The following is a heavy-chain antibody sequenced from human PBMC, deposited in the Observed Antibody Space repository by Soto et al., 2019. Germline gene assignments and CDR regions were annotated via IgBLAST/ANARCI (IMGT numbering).Heavy chain of an antibody. Sequence: QVQLVQSGAEVKKPGSSVKVSCKASGGTFSSYAISWVRQAPGQGLEWMGGIIPIFGTANYAQKFQGRVTITADESTSTAYMELSSLRSEDTAMYYCASSRGYCSSTSCYAGAFDIWGQGTMVTVSS. CDR1: GGTFSSYA. J-gene: IGHJ3*02. D-gene: IGHD2-2*03. V-gene: IGHV1-69*01. CDR3: ASSRGYCSSTSCYAGAFDI. CDR2: IIPIFGTA.